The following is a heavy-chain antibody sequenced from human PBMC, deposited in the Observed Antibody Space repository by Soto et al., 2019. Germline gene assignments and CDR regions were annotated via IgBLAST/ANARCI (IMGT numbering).Heavy chain of an antibody. V-gene: IGHV3-7*03. Sequence: PGGSLRLSCAASGFTFSSYWMSWVRQAPGKGLEWVSAIKRDGGETYYADSVKGRFTISRDNSKNTLYLQMNSLRAEDTAVYYCAKPPGDYDYYYYMDVWGQGTTVTVSS. CDR3: AKPPGDYDYYYYMDV. CDR2: IKRDGGET. D-gene: IGHD3-10*01. CDR1: GFTFSSYW. J-gene: IGHJ6*03.